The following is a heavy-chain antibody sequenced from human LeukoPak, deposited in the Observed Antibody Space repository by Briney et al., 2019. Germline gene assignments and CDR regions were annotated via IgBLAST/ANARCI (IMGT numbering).Heavy chain of an antibody. CDR3: ARGYCSSTICFQYFHH. Sequence: SETLSLTCTVSGDSISSSYWSWIRQPPGKGLEWIGYIYYSGSTNYNPSLKSRVAISVDTSKNQFSLKLNSVTAADTAVYYCARGYCSSTICFQYFHHWGQGTLVTVSS. V-gene: IGHV4-59*01. CDR1: GDSISSSY. J-gene: IGHJ1*01. CDR2: IYYSGST. D-gene: IGHD2-2*01.